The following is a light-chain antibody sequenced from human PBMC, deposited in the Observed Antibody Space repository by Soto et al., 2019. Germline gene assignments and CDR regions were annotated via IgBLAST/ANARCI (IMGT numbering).Light chain of an antibody. CDR2: GAS. CDR1: QSVSSD. Sequence: IMLTESPATLSVSRGERATLCCRASQSVSSDLAWYQQNPGQAPRLIIYGASTRASGVPARFSGSGSATEFTLTISCLQSEDFAVYYSYHFNGWPPWTVGQGTKV. CDR3: YHFNGWPPWT. V-gene: IGKV3-15*01. J-gene: IGKJ1*01.